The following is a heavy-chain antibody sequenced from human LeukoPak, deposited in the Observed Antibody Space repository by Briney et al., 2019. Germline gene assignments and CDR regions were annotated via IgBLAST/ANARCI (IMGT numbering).Heavy chain of an antibody. D-gene: IGHD3/OR15-3a*01. CDR3: ARLDCLIEGSYNH. J-gene: IGHJ4*02. V-gene: IGHV4-59*08. CDR1: GDPVTSPY. Sequence: SETLPLTCFVSGDPVTSPYWIWIRQPPGKGLEWIGYVSSDGTTNYNPSLRSRLIMSVDTAKNDISLNLTSVTAADTAIYYCARLDCLIEGSYNHWGRGTLVTVSS. CDR2: VSSDGTT.